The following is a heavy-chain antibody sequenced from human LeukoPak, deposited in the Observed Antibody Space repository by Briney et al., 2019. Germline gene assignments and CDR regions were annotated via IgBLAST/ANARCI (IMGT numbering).Heavy chain of an antibody. CDR2: IYYSGST. D-gene: IGHD2-21*02. CDR1: GDSISSSNCY. CDR3: ARVRGLVVVTATGYFDY. Sequence: PSETLSLTCTVSGDSISSSNCYWGWIRQPPGKGLEWIGSIYYSGSTYYNPSLKSRVTISVDTSKNQFSLKLSSVTAADTAVYYCARVRGLVVVTATGYFDYWGQGTLVTVSS. V-gene: IGHV4-39*07. J-gene: IGHJ4*02.